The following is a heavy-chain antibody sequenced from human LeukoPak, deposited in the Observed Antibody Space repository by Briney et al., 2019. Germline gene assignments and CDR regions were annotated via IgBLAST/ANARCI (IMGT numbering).Heavy chain of an antibody. D-gene: IGHD5-18*01. CDR1: GFTFSSYA. J-gene: IGHJ3*02. Sequence: GGSLRLSCAASGFTFSSYAMSWVRQAPGKGLEWVSAMSGSGGSTNYADSVKGRFTISRYNSKNTLYLQMNSLRAEDTAVYYVAKPAIKPLWLRGDAFDIWGQGTMVTVSS. CDR3: AKPAIKPLWLRGDAFDI. V-gene: IGHV3-23*01. CDR2: MSGSGGST.